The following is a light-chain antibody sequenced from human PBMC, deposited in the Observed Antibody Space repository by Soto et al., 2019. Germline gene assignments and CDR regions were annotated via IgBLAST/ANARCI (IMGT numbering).Light chain of an antibody. V-gene: IGKV3-11*01. CDR3: QQRSNWPPIT. CDR1: QSVKSSY. CDR2: GAS. Sequence: EIVLTQSPGTLSLSPGERATLSCRASQSVKSSYLAWYQQKPGQAPRLLIYGASTRATGVPARFSGSGSGTEFTLAISSLEPEDFAVYYCQQRSNWPPITFGQGTRLEIK. J-gene: IGKJ5*01.